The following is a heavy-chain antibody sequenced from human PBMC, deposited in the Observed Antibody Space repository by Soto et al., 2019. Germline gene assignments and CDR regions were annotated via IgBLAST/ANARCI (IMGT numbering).Heavy chain of an antibody. CDR1: GGTFSSYA. CDR2: IIPISGTA. D-gene: IGHD3-10*01. CDR3: AREEEYYYGSGSHARGCMDV. Sequence: QVQLVQSGAVVKKPGSSVKVSCKASGGTFSSYAISWVRQAPGQGLEWMGGIIPISGTATYAQKFQGRVTTTADESSSAAYMERSSRRSEDTAVYYCAREEEYYYGSGSHARGCMDVWGQGATDTVS. J-gene: IGHJ6*02. V-gene: IGHV1-69*01.